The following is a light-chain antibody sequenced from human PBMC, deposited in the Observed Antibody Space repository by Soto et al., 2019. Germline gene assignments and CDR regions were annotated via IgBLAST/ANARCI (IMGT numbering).Light chain of an antibody. Sequence: EIVLTQSPATLSLSPGERATLSCRPSQSVSRDLAWYQQKAGQTPRLLIYDASNRATDIPARFSGSGSGTDFTLTISSLEPEDFAVYYCQQRRNWRGLTFGGGTKVEVK. CDR3: QQRRNWRGLT. V-gene: IGKV3-11*01. CDR1: QSVSRD. CDR2: DAS. J-gene: IGKJ4*01.